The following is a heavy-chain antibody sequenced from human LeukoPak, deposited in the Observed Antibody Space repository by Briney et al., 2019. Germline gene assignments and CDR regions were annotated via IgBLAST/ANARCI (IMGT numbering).Heavy chain of an antibody. V-gene: IGHV3-48*01. D-gene: IGHD3-10*01. CDR2: ISSSSSTI. CDR3: ARDRGYYFDY. CDR1: GFAFNTYS. J-gene: IGHJ4*02. Sequence: GGSLRLSCAASGFAFNTYSMNWVRQAPGKGLEWLSFISSSSSTIYYADSVKGRFPISRDNAKNSLYLQMNSLRAEDTALYYCARDRGYYFDYWGQGTLVTVSS.